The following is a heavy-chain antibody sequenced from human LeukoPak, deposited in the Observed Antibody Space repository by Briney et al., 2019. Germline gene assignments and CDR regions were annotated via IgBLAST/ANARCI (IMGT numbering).Heavy chain of an antibody. D-gene: IGHD2-2*03. V-gene: IGHV3-23*01. CDR3: AKANWISNADAVW. CDR1: GFTFSSYA. J-gene: IGHJ4*02. CDR2: ISGSGGST. Sequence: GGSLRLSCAASGFTFSSYAMSWVRQAPGKGLEWVSAISGSGGSTYYADSVKGRFTLSRDSSRNTVYLQLNNLRVEDTAIYYCAKANWISNADAVWWGQGTLVTVSS.